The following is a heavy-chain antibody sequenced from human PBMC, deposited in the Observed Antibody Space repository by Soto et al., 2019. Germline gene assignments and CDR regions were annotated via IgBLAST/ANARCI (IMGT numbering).Heavy chain of an antibody. J-gene: IGHJ4*02. CDR1: GFTFSSFA. CDR2: ISGSGGNT. D-gene: IGHD2-15*01. CDR3: AKVPRYCSGGSCVGGYFEY. Sequence: EVQLLESGGGLVQPGGSLRLSCAASGFTFSSFAMSWVRQAPGKGLEWVSTISGSGGNTYYADSVKGRFSISRDKSKSTMYLQINSLRAEDTAVYYCAKVPRYCSGGSCVGGYFEYWGQGILVTVSS. V-gene: IGHV3-23*01.